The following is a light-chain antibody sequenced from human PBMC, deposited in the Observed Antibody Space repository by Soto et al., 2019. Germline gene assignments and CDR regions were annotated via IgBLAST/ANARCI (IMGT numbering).Light chain of an antibody. CDR1: QSVSSN. Sequence: EIVMTQSPATLSMSLGERATLSCRASQSVSSNLAWYQQKPGQAPRLLIYGASNRATGIPDRFSGSGSGTDFTLTISRLEPEDFAVYYCQQYGSSGTFGQGTKVDIK. CDR2: GAS. J-gene: IGKJ1*01. V-gene: IGKV3-20*01. CDR3: QQYGSSGT.